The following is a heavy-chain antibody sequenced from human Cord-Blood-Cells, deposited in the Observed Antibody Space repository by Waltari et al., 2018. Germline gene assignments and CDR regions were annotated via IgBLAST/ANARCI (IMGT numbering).Heavy chain of an antibody. CDR1: GGTFSIYA. J-gene: IGHJ3*02. V-gene: IGHV1-69*09. Sequence: QVQLVQSGAQVKTPGSSVKVSCKASGGTFSIYAISWVRQAPGQGLEWMGRIIPILGIANYAQKFQGRVTITADKSTSTAYMELSSLRAEDTAVYYCARAYSGSYDAFDIWGQGTMVTVSS. CDR3: ARAYSGSYDAFDI. D-gene: IGHD1-26*01. CDR2: IIPILGIA.